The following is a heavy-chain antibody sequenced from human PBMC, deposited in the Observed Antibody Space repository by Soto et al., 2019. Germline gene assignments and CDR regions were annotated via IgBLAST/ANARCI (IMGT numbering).Heavy chain of an antibody. CDR3: ARDGPPRSYYFDY. Sequence: PSETLSLTCAVSGGSISSSNWWSWVRQPPGKGLEWIGEIYHSGSTNYNPSLKSRVTISVDKSKNQFSLKLSSVTAADTAVYYCARDGPPRSYYFDYWGQGTLVTVSS. V-gene: IGHV4-4*02. CDR2: IYHSGST. CDR1: GGSISSSNW. J-gene: IGHJ4*02.